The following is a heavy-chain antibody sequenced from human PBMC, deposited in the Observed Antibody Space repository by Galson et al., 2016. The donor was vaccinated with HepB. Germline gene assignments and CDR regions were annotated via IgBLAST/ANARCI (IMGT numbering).Heavy chain of an antibody. J-gene: IGHJ4*02. V-gene: IGHV1-18*01. CDR1: GYTFTRSP. CDR3: ARGSPSDGSDS. Sequence: SVKVSCKASGYTFTRSPIPWVRQAPGQGLEWMGWINIYNGATNFAPKVRDRVTMTTDTSTSTAYLELMSLRSDDKAVYYCARGSPSDGSDSWGQGTLVTVSS. CDR2: INIYNGAT. D-gene: IGHD3-10*01.